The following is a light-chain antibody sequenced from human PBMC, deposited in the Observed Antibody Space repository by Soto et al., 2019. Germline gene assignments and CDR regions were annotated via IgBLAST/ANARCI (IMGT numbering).Light chain of an antibody. CDR1: QYISIW. CDR3: QQGRTSPFS. J-gene: IGKJ3*01. V-gene: IGKV1D-12*01. CDR2: SAS. Sequence: DIQMTQSPSFVSASLGDRVTLTCRASQYISIWLAWYQQRLGEAPRLLIFSASTLKNGVPARFSGSGSGTDFTRTISGLQPEDVATYYCQQGRTSPFSFGPGTKV.